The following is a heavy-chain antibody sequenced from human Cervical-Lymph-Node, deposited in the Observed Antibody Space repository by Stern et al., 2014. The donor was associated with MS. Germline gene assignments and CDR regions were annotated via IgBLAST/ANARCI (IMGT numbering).Heavy chain of an antibody. CDR2: IYPDDSDT. CDR3: AREGTNYYDNSGYDY. D-gene: IGHD3-22*01. V-gene: IGHV5-51*01. Sequence: EVQLVESGAEVKKPGESLKISCKGSGYSFTSYWIGWVRQMPGKGLEWMGIIYPDDSDTRYSPSFQGQVTISADKSISTAYLQWSSLKASDTAMYYCAREGTNYYDNSGYDYWGQGTLVTVSS. CDR1: GYSFTSYW. J-gene: IGHJ4*02.